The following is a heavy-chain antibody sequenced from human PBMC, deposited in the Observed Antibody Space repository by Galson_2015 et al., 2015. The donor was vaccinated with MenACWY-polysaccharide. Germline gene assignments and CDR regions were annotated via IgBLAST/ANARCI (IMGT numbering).Heavy chain of an antibody. CDR1: GFTFSSYA. Sequence: SLRLSCAASGFTFSSYAMSWVRQAPGKGLEWVSAISGSGGSTYYADSVKGRFTISRDNSKDTLYLQMNSLRAEDTAVYYCAKAVVGVAVRSTCPSFAIDASGPRTTVTVSS. J-gene: IGHJ6*02. D-gene: IGHD2-15*01. CDR3: AKAVVGVAVRSTCPSFAIDA. V-gene: IGHV3-23*01. CDR2: ISGSGGST.